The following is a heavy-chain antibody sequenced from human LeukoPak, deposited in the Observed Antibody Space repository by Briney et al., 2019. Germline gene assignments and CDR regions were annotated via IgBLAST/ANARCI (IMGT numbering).Heavy chain of an antibody. CDR2: INPKNGGT. CDR3: AREPPYTGHCDITTCDVSRFDL. V-gene: IGHV1-2*02. D-gene: IGHD2-2*01. CDR1: RNIFTGYF. J-gene: IGHJ4*02. Sequence: VASVKVSCKASRNIFTGYFIHWVRQAPGQRLEWMGWINPKNGGTNPAEKFQGRVTMTRDTSLSTAFMELTGLTSDDTAVYFCAREPPYTGHCDITTCDVSRFDLWGQGTLVTVSS.